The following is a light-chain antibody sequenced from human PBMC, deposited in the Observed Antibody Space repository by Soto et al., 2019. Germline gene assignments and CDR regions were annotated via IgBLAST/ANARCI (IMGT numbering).Light chain of an antibody. CDR3: CSYAGSPHYV. J-gene: IGLJ1*01. V-gene: IGLV2-11*01. Sequence: QSVLTQPRSLSGSPGQSVTISCTGTSSDVGGYNYVSWYQQHPGKAPKLMIYDVSKRPSGVPDRFSGSKSGNTASLTISGLQAEDEADYYCCSYAGSPHYVFGTGTKVTVL. CDR2: DVS. CDR1: SSDVGGYNY.